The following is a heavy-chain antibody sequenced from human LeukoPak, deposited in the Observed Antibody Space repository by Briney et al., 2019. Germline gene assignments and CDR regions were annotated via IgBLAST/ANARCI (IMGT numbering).Heavy chain of an antibody. CDR3: ARDQTNRFDY. Sequence: PGGSLRLACAASGFTLSSSDMYWYRQAPGKGPEWVAVTSSDGSHTYYPDSVNGRFSISRDNSKQTLHLQMNSLRAEDTAVYYCARDQTNRFDYWGQGTLVIVSS. J-gene: IGHJ4*02. D-gene: IGHD1-14*01. V-gene: IGHV3-30*03. CDR2: TSSDGSHT. CDR1: GFTLSSSD.